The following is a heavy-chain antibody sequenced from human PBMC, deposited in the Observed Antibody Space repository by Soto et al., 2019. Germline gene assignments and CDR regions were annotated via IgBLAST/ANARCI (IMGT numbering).Heavy chain of an antibody. D-gene: IGHD3-22*01. CDR2: LSGSGVST. V-gene: IGHV3-23*01. Sequence: EVQLLESGGGLVQPGGSLRLSCAASGFTFSSYAMSWVRQAPGKGLGWVSALSGSGVSTYYADSVKGRFTISRDNPKNTLYLQMNSLRAEDTAVYSCATDRPYYYDSSGYYGGQGTRVTVSS. CDR3: ATDRPYYYDSSGYY. CDR1: GFTFSSYA. J-gene: IGHJ4*02.